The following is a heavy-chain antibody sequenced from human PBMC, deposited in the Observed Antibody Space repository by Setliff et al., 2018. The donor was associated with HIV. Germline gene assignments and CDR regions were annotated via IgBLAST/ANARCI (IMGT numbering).Heavy chain of an antibody. CDR1: GFTFSAYA. V-gene: IGHV3-48*04. Sequence: GGSLRLSCAASGFTFSAYAMTWVRQAPGRGLEWVSYISSSGSTIYYADSVKGRFTISRDNAKNSLYLQMNSLKASDTAMYYCARRPVSDTFDVWGQGTMVTVS. J-gene: IGHJ3*01. CDR3: ARRPVSDTFDV. CDR2: ISSSGSTI.